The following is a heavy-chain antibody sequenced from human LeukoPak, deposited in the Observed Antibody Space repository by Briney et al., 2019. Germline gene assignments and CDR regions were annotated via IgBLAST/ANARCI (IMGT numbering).Heavy chain of an antibody. J-gene: IGHJ4*02. CDR1: DGSISSYF. Sequence: SETLTLSCTASDGSISSYFWSWIRQPPGKGLEWVGNIYYGGSTKYNPSFESRVTISVAPSKTQSSLKLTSVSGADTGVYYCAGGYDRSGYYYCGTYHQVAFDYWGQETLVTVSS. CDR3: AGGYDRSGYYYCGTYHQVAFDY. D-gene: IGHD3-22*01. V-gene: IGHV4-59*08. CDR2: IYYGGST.